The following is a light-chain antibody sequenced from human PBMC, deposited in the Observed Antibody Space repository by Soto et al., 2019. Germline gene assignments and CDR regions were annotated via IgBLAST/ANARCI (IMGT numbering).Light chain of an antibody. CDR3: LLSYSGTNWV. CDR2: DTT. V-gene: IGLV7-46*01. Sequence: QTVVTQEPSLTVSPGGTVTLTCGSSTGAVTSGNYPYWFQKKPGQAPRTLTYDTTNKQSWTPARFSGSLLGGKAALTLAGAQTDDEADYYCLLSYSGTNWVFGGGTKLTVL. J-gene: IGLJ3*02. CDR1: TGAVTSGNY.